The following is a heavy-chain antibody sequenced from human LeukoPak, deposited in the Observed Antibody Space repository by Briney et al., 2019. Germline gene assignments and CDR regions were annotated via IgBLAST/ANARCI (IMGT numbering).Heavy chain of an antibody. J-gene: IGHJ6*02. V-gene: IGHV1-3*01. CDR1: GYTFTSYA. CDR2: INAGNGNT. D-gene: IGHD3-9*01. Sequence: ASVKVSCKASGYTFTSYAMHWVRQAPGQRLEWMGWINAGNGNTKYSQKFQGRVTITRDTSASTAYMELSSLRSEDTAVYYCARVDVRRILTGYYYYGMDVWGQGTTVTVSS. CDR3: ARVDVRRILTGYYYYGMDV.